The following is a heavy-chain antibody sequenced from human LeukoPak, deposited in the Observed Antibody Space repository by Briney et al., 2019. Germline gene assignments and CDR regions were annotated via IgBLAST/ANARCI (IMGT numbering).Heavy chain of an antibody. CDR3: AYMRYYGSGSYLAQ. Sequence: GGSLRLSCAASRLIVSDIYMSWVRQAPGKGLEWVSVIYSGGNTYYEDSVTGRFTISRDASKNTLFLQMNSLRPEDTAVYYCAYMRYYGSGSYLAQWGQGTLVTVSP. V-gene: IGHV3-53*01. CDR2: IYSGGNT. CDR1: RLIVSDIY. J-gene: IGHJ4*02. D-gene: IGHD3-10*01.